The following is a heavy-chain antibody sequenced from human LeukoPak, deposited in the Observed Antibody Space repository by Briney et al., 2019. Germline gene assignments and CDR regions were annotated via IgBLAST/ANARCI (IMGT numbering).Heavy chain of an antibody. CDR3: AKSQDQLLVYYFDY. CDR1: GFTFSSYA. CDR2: ITGTGGVT. D-gene: IGHD2-2*01. J-gene: IGHJ4*02. Sequence: GGSLRLSCAASGFTFSSYAMGWVRQAPGKGLEWLSAITGTGGVTYYADSVKGRLTISRDNSKNTLYLQMNSLRAEDTAVYYCAKSQDQLLVYYFDYWGQGTLVTVSS. V-gene: IGHV3-23*01.